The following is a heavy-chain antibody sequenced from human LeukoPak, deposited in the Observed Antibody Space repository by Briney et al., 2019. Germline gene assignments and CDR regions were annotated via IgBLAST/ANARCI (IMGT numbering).Heavy chain of an antibody. CDR1: GYTFTGYY. D-gene: IGHD6-19*01. CDR3: ARGWRPTIAVAGLFDY. CDR2: INPNSGGT. Sequence: GESLKISCKGSGYTFTGYYMHWVRQAPGQGLEWMGRINPNSGGTNYAQKFQGRVTMTRDTSISTAYMELSRLRSDDTAVYYCARGWRPTIAVAGLFDYWGQGTLVTVSS. J-gene: IGHJ4*02. V-gene: IGHV1-2*06.